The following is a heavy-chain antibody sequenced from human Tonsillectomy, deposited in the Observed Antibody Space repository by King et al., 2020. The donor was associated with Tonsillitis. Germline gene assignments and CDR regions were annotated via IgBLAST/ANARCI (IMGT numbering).Heavy chain of an antibody. CDR2: ISWDGGST. Sequence: VQLVQSGGVVVQPGGSLRLSCAASGFTFDDYAMHWVRQAPGKGLEWVSLISWDGGSTYYADSVKGRFTISRDNSKNSLYLQMNSLRAEDTALYYCAKGTDLVGSYSYGMAVGAKGPRSPSP. CDR3: AKGTDLVGSYSYGMAV. J-gene: IGHJ6*02. CDR1: GFTFDDYA. V-gene: IGHV3-43D*03. D-gene: IGHD2-21*01.